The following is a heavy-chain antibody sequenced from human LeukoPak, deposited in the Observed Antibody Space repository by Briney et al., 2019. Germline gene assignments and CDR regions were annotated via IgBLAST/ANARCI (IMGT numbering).Heavy chain of an antibody. Sequence: TGGSLRLSCTASGFTFSNYIMSWVRQAPGKGLEWVSTIGRTDDYIYYTDSVKGRFIISRDDAKNSVYLQMNSLRAEDTAVYYCAREDIVVVPEGMDYDHWGQGTLVTVSS. D-gene: IGHD2-2*01. J-gene: IGHJ4*02. V-gene: IGHV3-21*06. CDR2: IGRTDDYI. CDR3: AREDIVVVPEGMDYDH. CDR1: GFTFSNYI.